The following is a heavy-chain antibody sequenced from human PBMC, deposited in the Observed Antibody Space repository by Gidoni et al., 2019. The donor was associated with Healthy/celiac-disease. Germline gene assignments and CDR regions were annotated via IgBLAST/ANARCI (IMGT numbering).Heavy chain of an antibody. D-gene: IGHD2-2*01. Sequence: EVQLVESGGGLVKPGGSLRLSCAASGFTFSSYSMNWVRQAPGKGLEWVSSISSSSSYIYYADSVKGRFTISRDNAKNSLYLQMNSLRAEDTAVYYCARGTGSAAIFFVWGQGTLVTVSS. CDR1: GFTFSSYS. CDR2: ISSSSSYI. CDR3: ARGTGSAAIFFV. V-gene: IGHV3-21*01. J-gene: IGHJ4*02.